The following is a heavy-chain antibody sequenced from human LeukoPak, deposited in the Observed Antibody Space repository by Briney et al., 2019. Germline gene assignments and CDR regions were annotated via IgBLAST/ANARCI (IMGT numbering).Heavy chain of an antibody. D-gene: IGHD3-10*01. J-gene: IGHJ6*02. CDR1: GFTVSITY. Sequence: PGGSLRLSCAASGFTVSITYMTWVRQAPGKGLEWVSFIYNGDTTYYADSVTGRFTISRGTSENTLYLQMNNLRVEDTAVYYCARDGGSGSPHLSYYYYGMDIWGQGTTVTVSS. CDR2: IYNGDTT. CDR3: ARDGGSGSPHLSYYYYGMDI. V-gene: IGHV3-53*01.